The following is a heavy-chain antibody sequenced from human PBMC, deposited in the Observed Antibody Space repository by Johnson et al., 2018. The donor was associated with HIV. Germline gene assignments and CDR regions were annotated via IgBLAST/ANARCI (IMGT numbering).Heavy chain of an antibody. CDR3: ARVLITVIIPDAFDI. CDR2: IYSGGSK. CDR1: GFTVSSNY. J-gene: IGHJ3*02. Sequence: VQLVESGGGLIQPGGSLRLSCAASGFTVSSNYMSWVRQAPWKGLEWVSVIYSGGSKYYADSVEGRLPISRDNAKTSLFLQMNTLRAEDTAVYYCARVLITVIIPDAFDIWGQGTKVTVSS. V-gene: IGHV3-53*01. D-gene: IGHD2/OR15-2a*01.